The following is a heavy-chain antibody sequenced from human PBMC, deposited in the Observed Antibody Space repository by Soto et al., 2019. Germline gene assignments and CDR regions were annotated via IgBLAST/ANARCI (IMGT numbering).Heavy chain of an antibody. J-gene: IGHJ5*02. D-gene: IGHD6-13*01. Sequence: ASVKVSCKASGYTFTNYGIHWVRQAPGQRLEWMGWLNAANGDTIYSPRFQGRVTITRDTSASTAYMELSSLRSEDTAVYYCVRRPVSASGIDWFDPWGQGTLVTVSS. CDR2: LNAANGDT. CDR3: VRRPVSASGIDWFDP. V-gene: IGHV1-3*01. CDR1: GYTFTNYG.